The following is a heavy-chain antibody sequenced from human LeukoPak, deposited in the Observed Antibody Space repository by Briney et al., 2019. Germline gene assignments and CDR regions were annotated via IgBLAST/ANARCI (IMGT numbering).Heavy chain of an antibody. CDR2: ISGDGGST. CDR3: AKDTSLGYSSSWYGY. Sequence: GGSLRLPCAASGFTFDDYAMHWVRQAPGKGLEWVSLISGDGGSTYYADSVKGRFTISRDNSKNSLYLQMNSLRTEDTALYYCAKDTSLGYSSSWYGYWGQGTLVTVSS. D-gene: IGHD6-13*01. J-gene: IGHJ4*02. V-gene: IGHV3-43*02. CDR1: GFTFDDYA.